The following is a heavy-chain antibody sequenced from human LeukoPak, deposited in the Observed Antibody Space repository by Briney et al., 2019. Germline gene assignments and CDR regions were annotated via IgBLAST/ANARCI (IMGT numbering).Heavy chain of an antibody. J-gene: IGHJ4*02. V-gene: IGHV3-7*04. CDR3: ARASAGLAY. CDR1: GFTFSSYW. CDR2: IKQDGSGK. Sequence: PGGSLRLSCAASGFTFSSYWMSWVRQAPGKGLEWVANIKQDGSGKYYVDSVKGRFTISRDNAKNSLYLQMNSLRGEDTAVYFCARASAGLAYWGQGTLVTVSS. D-gene: IGHD1-14*01.